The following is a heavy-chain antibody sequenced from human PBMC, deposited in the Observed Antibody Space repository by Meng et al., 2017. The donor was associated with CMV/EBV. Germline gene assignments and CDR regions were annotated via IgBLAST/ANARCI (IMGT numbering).Heavy chain of an antibody. CDR1: GFTFSSYA. Sequence: GESLKISCAASGFTFSSYAMSWVRQAPGKGLEWASAISGSGGSTYYADSVKGRFTISRDNSKNTLYLQMNSLRAEDTAVYYCAKDLDSSSWNYYYYGMDVWGQGTTVTVSS. CDR2: ISGSGGST. J-gene: IGHJ6*02. D-gene: IGHD6-13*01. V-gene: IGHV3-23*01. CDR3: AKDLDSSSWNYYYYGMDV.